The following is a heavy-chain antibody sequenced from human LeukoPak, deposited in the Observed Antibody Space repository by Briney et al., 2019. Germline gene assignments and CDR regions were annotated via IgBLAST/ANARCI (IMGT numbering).Heavy chain of an antibody. Sequence: GGSLRLSCAASGFTFSNYWMGWVRQAPGKGLEWVANIKQDGSEKYYVDSVKGRFTISRDNTKSSLYLQMNSLRDEDTAVYYCARSGGTIFPRGTYYFDYWGQGTLVTVSS. CDR1: GFTFSNYW. CDR3: ARSGGTIFPRGTYYFDY. J-gene: IGHJ4*02. CDR2: IKQDGSEK. D-gene: IGHD3-9*01. V-gene: IGHV3-7*01.